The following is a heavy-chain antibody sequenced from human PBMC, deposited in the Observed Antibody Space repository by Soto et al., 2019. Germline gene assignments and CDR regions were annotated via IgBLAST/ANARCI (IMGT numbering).Heavy chain of an antibody. V-gene: IGHV4-61*01. CDR3: ARASGGYHREFHS. CDR2: IYYSGST. J-gene: IGHJ4*02. D-gene: IGHD3-22*01. CDR1: GGSVSSGSYY. Sequence: SETLSLTCTVSGGSVSSGSYYWSWIRQPPGKGLEWIGYIYYSGSTNYNPSLKSRVTISVDTSKNQFSLKLSSVTAADTAVYYCARASGGYHREFHSRGQGTLVTVSS.